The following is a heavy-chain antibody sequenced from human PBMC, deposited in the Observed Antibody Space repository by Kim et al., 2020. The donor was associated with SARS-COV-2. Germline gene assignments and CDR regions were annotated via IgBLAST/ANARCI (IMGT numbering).Heavy chain of an antibody. V-gene: IGHV3-33*01. CDR2: IWYDENNR. J-gene: IGHJ6*04. CDR3: ARDEEIGLYYMDV. Sequence: GGSLRLSCAVSGFGLRSYGVHWVRQAPGKGLEWVAVIWYDENNRDYADSVKGRFTISKDNSKNMVFLEMNSLRDEDTAVYYCARDEEIGLYYMDVWGKGT. CDR1: GFGLRSYG. D-gene: IGHD3-16*01.